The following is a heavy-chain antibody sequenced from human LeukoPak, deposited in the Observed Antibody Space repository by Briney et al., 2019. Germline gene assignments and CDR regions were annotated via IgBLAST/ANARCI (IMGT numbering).Heavy chain of an antibody. CDR1: GYSISSVYY. J-gene: IGHJ6*03. Sequence: PSQTLSLTCPVSGYSISSVYYWSWIRQPAGKGLEWIGRIYTSGSTNYNPSLKSRVTISVDTSKNQFSLKLSSVTAADTAVYYCARGRTYYYYMDVWGKGTTVTVSS. CDR2: IYTSGST. CDR3: ARGRTYYYYMDV. V-gene: IGHV4-61*02.